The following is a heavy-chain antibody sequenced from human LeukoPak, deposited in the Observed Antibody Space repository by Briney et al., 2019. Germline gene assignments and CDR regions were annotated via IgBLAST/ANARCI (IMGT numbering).Heavy chain of an antibody. Sequence: PGRSLRLSCAASGFTFSASAMHWVRQASGKGLEWVGRIRSKTNSYATEYAASVKGRFTISRDDSKNTAYLQMDSLRTEDTAVYYCTSTWIQLWFDYWGQGTLVTVSS. D-gene: IGHD5-18*01. V-gene: IGHV3-73*01. CDR2: IRSKTNSYAT. J-gene: IGHJ4*02. CDR1: GFTFSASA. CDR3: TSTWIQLWFDY.